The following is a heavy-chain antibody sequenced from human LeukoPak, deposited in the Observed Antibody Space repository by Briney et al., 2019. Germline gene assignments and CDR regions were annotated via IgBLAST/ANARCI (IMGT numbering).Heavy chain of an antibody. V-gene: IGHV3-23*01. D-gene: IGHD6-19*01. CDR3: AKPISGGLAVTADWFAP. Sequence: PGRSLRLSCVASGFSSYGIHWVRQAPGKGLEWVSTINANSGTRSYAASVRGRFTISRDNSKNTLYLQLNTLRADDTAVYYCAKPISGGLAVTADWFAPWGQGTLVVVSS. CDR1: GFSSYG. CDR2: INANSGTR. J-gene: IGHJ5*01.